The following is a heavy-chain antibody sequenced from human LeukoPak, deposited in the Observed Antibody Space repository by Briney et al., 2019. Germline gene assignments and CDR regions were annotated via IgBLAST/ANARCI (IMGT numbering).Heavy chain of an antibody. D-gene: IGHD3-3*01. Sequence: KPSETLSLTCSVSGGSISSYYWSWIRQPPGKGLEWIGYIYYSGSTNYNPSLKSRVTISVDTSKNQFSLTLSSVTAADTAVYYCARDLRGARPGGVVPPYYYYGMDVWGQGTTVTVSS. J-gene: IGHJ6*02. CDR1: GGSISSYY. CDR3: ARDLRGARPGGVVPPYYYYGMDV. CDR2: IYYSGST. V-gene: IGHV4-59*01.